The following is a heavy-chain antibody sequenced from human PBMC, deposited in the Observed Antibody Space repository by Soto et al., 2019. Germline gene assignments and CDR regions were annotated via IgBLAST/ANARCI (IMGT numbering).Heavy chain of an antibody. J-gene: IGHJ6*03. CDR3: ARHRGGYYGSGSDSSHYYYMDV. CDR2: VYPDDSDT. CDR1: GYTFTTYW. D-gene: IGHD3-10*01. V-gene: IGHV5-51*01. Sequence: GESLKISCKGSGYTFTTYWIGWVRQMPGKGLEWMGIVYPDDSDTRYSPSFQGQVTISADKSTSTAYLQWSSLKASDTAMYYCARHRGGYYGSGSDSSHYYYMDVWGKGTTVTVSS.